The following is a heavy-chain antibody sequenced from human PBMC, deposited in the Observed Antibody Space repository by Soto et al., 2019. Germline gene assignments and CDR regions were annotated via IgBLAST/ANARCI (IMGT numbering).Heavy chain of an antibody. CDR3: ARGRGWRDF. V-gene: IGHV1-8*01. J-gene: IGHJ4*02. CDR2: MDPKSGNT. D-gene: IGHD6-19*01. CDR1: GYTFTSYD. Sequence: VASVKVSCKASGYTFTSYDINWVRQATGQGLEWMGWMDPKSGNTDYAQKFQGRVTMTRNISISTAYMELSSLRSEDTAVYYCARGRGWRDFWGQGTLVTVSS.